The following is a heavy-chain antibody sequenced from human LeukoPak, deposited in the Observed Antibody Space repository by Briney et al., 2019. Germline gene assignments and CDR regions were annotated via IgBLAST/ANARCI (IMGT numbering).Heavy chain of an antibody. V-gene: IGHV3-23*01. Sequence: GGSLRLSCAASGFTFSTYSINWVRQAPGQGLEWVSAISGSGGSTYYADSVKGRFTISRDNSKNTLYLQMNSLRAEDTAVYYCARDLTVAGDYWGQGTLVTVSS. D-gene: IGHD6-19*01. CDR3: ARDLTVAGDY. CDR1: GFTFSTYS. CDR2: ISGSGGST. J-gene: IGHJ4*02.